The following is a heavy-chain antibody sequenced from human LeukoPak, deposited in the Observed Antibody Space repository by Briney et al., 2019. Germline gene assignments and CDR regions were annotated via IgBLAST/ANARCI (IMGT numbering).Heavy chain of an antibody. CDR1: GYTFTSYY. CDR3: ATASSFNYDFWSHFDY. V-gene: IGHV1-24*01. CDR2: FDPEDGET. D-gene: IGHD3-3*01. Sequence: ASVKVSCKASGYTFTSYYMHWVRQAPGKGLEWMGGFDPEDGETIYAQKFQGRVTMTEDTSTDTAYMELSSLRSEDTAVYYCATASSFNYDFWSHFDYWGQGTLVTVSS. J-gene: IGHJ4*02.